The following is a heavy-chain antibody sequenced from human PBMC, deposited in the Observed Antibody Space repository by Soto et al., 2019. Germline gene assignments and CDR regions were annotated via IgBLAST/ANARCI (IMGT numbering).Heavy chain of an antibody. CDR1: SGSISSSNW. J-gene: IGHJ3*02. V-gene: IGHV4-4*02. CDR3: ARARSTTVTTFYYDAFDI. CDR2: IYHSGST. D-gene: IGHD4-17*01. Sequence: QVQLQESGPGLVKPSGTLSLTCAVSSGSISSSNWWSWVRQPPGKGLKWIGEIYHSGSTNYNPSLKSQVAISIDKSKNQFSLNLGSVTAADTAVYYCARARSTTVTTFYYDAFDIWGQGTMVTVSS.